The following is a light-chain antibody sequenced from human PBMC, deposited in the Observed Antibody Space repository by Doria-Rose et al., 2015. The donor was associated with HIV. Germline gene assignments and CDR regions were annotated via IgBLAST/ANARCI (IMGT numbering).Light chain of an antibody. CDR3: QQRSNWPPIFT. CDR1: QSVSSN. CDR2: DAS. Sequence: LSLSPGERATLSCKASQSVSSNLAWYQQKPGQAPRLLIYDASNRATGIPARFSGSGSGTDFTLTISSLEPEDFAVYFCQQRSNWPPIFTFGPGTKVDI. J-gene: IGKJ3*01. V-gene: IGKV3-11*01.